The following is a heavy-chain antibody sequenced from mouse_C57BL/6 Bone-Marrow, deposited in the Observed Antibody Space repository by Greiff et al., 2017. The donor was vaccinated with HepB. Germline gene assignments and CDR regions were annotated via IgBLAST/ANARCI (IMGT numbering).Heavy chain of an antibody. CDR2: INPSSGYT. Sequence: VQLQQSGAELAKPGASVKLSCKASGYTFTSYWMHWVKQRPGQGLEWIGYINPSSGYTKYNQKFKDKATLTADKSSSTAYMQLSSLTYEDSAVYYCARSTTVVPWYFDVWGTGTTVTVSS. V-gene: IGHV1-7*01. CDR3: ARSTTVVPWYFDV. CDR1: GYTFTSYW. D-gene: IGHD1-1*01. J-gene: IGHJ1*03.